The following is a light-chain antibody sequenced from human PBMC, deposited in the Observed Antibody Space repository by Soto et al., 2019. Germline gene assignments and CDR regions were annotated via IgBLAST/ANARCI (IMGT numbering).Light chain of an antibody. CDR1: SSDVGGYNY. CDR3: NSYAGSNNWV. Sequence: QSALTQPPSASGSPGQSVTISCTGTSSDVGGYNYVSWYQQHPGKAPKLMIYEVSKRPSGVPERFSGSKSGNTASLTVSGLQAEDEADYYCNSYAGSNNWVFGGGTKVTVL. J-gene: IGLJ3*02. CDR2: EVS. V-gene: IGLV2-8*01.